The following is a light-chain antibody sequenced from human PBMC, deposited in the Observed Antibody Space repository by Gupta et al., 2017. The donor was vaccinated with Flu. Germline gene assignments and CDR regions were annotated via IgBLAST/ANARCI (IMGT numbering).Light chain of an antibody. CDR1: NSNIGINY. CDR3: ATWDDSLSAVV. V-gene: IGLV1-47*01. Sequence: TFSCSGGNSNIGINYVYWYQQLPGAAPKLLIYKSNQRHSGVPDRFSGSKSGTSASLAISGLRSEDEAEYYCATWDDSLSAVVFGGGTKLTVL. CDR2: KSN. J-gene: IGLJ2*01.